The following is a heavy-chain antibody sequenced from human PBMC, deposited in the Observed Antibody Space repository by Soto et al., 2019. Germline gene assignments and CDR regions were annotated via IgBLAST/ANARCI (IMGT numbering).Heavy chain of an antibody. J-gene: IGHJ4*02. V-gene: IGHV4-59*08. CDR2: IYYSGST. CDR1: GGSISSYY. Sequence: PSETLSLTCTVSGGSISSYYWSWIRQPPGKGLEWIGYIYYSGSTNYNPSLKSRVTISVDTSKNQFSLKLSSVTAADTAVYYCERLRRYFDWLLPGHFDYWGQGTLVTVSS. CDR3: ERLRRYFDWLLPGHFDY. D-gene: IGHD3-9*01.